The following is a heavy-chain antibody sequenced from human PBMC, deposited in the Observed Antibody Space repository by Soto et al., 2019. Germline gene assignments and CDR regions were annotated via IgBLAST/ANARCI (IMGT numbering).Heavy chain of an antibody. D-gene: IGHD6-13*01. CDR3: ARQGEGPIAAAGTWDYYYYYVMEV. CDR1: GCNFTSYW. J-gene: IGHJ6*02. Sequence: QKISYKDSGCNFTSYWSRLVRQMPGKGLEWMGLIDPSDSYTNYSPSFQGHVTISADKSISTAYLQWSSLKASDTAMYYCARQGEGPIAAAGTWDYYYYYVMEVWGQGTTVTVTS. V-gene: IGHV5-10-1*01. CDR2: IDPSDSYT.